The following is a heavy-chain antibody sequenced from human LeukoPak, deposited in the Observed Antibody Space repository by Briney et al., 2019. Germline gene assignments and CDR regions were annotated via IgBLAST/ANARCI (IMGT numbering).Heavy chain of an antibody. Sequence: GGSLRLSCAASGFTFSSYAMSWVRQAPGKGLEWVSSISSSSSYIYYADSVKGRFTISRDNAKNSLYLQMNSLRAEDTAVYYCARDYYDSSGFEYFQHWGQGTLVTVSS. CDR1: GFTFSSYA. J-gene: IGHJ1*01. D-gene: IGHD3-22*01. V-gene: IGHV3-21*01. CDR2: ISSSSSYI. CDR3: ARDYYDSSGFEYFQH.